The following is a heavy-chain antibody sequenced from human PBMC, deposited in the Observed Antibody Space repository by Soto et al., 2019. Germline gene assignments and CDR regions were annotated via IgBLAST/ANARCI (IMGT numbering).Heavy chain of an antibody. CDR1: GGTFSSYA. CDR2: IIPIFGTA. Sequence: QVQLVQSGAEVKKPGSSVKVSCKASGGTFSSYAISWVRQAPGQGLEWMGGIIPIFGTANYAQKFQGRVTIAADESTSTADMELSSLRSEDTAVYYCARPARGDFWSPSDYWGQGTLVTVSS. V-gene: IGHV1-69*01. J-gene: IGHJ4*02. CDR3: ARPARGDFWSPSDY. D-gene: IGHD3-3*01.